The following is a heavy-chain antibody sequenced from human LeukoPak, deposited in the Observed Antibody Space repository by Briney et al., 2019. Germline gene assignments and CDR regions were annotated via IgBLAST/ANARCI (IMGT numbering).Heavy chain of an antibody. CDR2: IIPIFGTA. CDR3: AREYTGVAGPDLPLVY. Sequence: SVKVSCKASGGTFSNYTITWVRQAPGQGLEWMGGIIPIFGTANYAQKFQGRVTITADESTRTAYMELSSLRSEDTAVYYCAREYTGVAGPDLPLVYWGQGTLVTVSS. V-gene: IGHV1-69*13. J-gene: IGHJ4*02. D-gene: IGHD6-19*01. CDR1: GGTFSNYT.